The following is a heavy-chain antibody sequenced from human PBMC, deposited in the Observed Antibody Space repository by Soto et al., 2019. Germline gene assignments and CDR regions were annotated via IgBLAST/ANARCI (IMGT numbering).Heavy chain of an antibody. Sequence: EVQLLESGGGLVQPGGSLRLSCAASGFTFSSYAMSWVRQAPGKGLEWVSAISGSGGSTYYADSVKGRFTISRDNSKNTLYLQMNSLRAEDTAVYYCAKVGEYGGNSGWYFDLWGRGTLVTVSS. J-gene: IGHJ2*01. CDR1: GFTFSSYA. V-gene: IGHV3-23*01. CDR3: AKVGEYGGNSGWYFDL. D-gene: IGHD2-21*02. CDR2: ISGSGGST.